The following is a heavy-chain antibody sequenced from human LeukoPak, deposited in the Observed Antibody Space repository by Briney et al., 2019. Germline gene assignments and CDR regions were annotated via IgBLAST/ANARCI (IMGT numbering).Heavy chain of an antibody. CDR1: GGSISSGDYY. Sequence: SETLSLTCTVSGGSISSGDYYWSWIRQPPGKGLEWIGYIYYSGSTYYNPSLKSRVTISVDTSKNQFSLKLSFVTAADTAVYYCARAATDSSGYYYVKMGHNWFDPWGQGTLVTVSS. CDR3: ARAATDSSGYYYVKMGHNWFDP. J-gene: IGHJ5*02. CDR2: IYYSGST. V-gene: IGHV4-30-4*01. D-gene: IGHD3-22*01.